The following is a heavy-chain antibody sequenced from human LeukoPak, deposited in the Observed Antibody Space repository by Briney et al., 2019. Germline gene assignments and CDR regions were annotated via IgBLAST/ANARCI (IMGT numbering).Heavy chain of an antibody. CDR3: AKLQMTTVTRYYFDY. CDR1: GFTFSSYA. V-gene: IGHV3-23*01. Sequence: GGSLRLSCAASGFTFSSYAMSWVRQAPGKGLEWVSAISGSGGSTYYADSVKGRFTISRDNSKNTLYLQMNSLRAEDAAVYYCAKLQMTTVTRYYFDYWGQGTLVTVSS. D-gene: IGHD4-17*01. CDR2: ISGSGGST. J-gene: IGHJ4*02.